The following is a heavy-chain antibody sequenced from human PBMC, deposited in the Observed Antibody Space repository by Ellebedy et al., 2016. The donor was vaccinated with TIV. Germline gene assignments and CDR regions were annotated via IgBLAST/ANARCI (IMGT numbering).Heavy chain of an antibody. J-gene: IGHJ5*01. Sequence: PGGSLRLSCAASGFNFRSYWMTWVRQAPGKGLEWVANIYQDGSEKYYVDSVEGRFTISRDNAKNELYLQMKSLKVEDTAVYYCARRGSYGDYAVHVNSWFDSWGQGTPVTVSP. D-gene: IGHD4-17*01. CDR1: GFNFRSYW. CDR2: IYQDGSEK. V-gene: IGHV3-7*01. CDR3: ARRGSYGDYAVHVNSWFDS.